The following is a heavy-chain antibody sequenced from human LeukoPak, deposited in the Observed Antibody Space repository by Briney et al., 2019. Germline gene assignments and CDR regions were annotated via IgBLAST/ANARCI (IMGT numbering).Heavy chain of an antibody. D-gene: IGHD3-16*02. J-gene: IGHJ6*02. CDR1: GGTFSSYA. CDR2: IIPIFGTA. CDR3: ALGPHINDYVWGSYRSTEYYYYGMDV. Sequence: SVKVSFKASGGTFSSYAISWVRQAPGQGLEWMGGIIPIFGTANYAQKFQGRVTITADESTSTAYMELSSLRSEDTAVYYCALGPHINDYVWGSYRSTEYYYYGMDVWGQGTTVTVSS. V-gene: IGHV1-69*13.